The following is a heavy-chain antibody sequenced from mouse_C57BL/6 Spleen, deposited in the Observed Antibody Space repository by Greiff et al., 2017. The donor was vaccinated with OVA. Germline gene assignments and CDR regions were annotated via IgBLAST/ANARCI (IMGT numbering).Heavy chain of an antibody. D-gene: IGHD2-1*01. Sequence: QVHVKQPGAELVRPGSSVKLSCKASGYTFTSYWMHWVKQRPIQGLEWIGNIDPSDSETHYNQKFKDKATLTVDKSSSTAYMQLSSLTSEDSAVYYCARTSTPYYFDYWGQGTTLTVSS. CDR2: IDPSDSET. CDR3: ARTSTPYYFDY. J-gene: IGHJ2*01. CDR1: GYTFTSYW. V-gene: IGHV1-52*01.